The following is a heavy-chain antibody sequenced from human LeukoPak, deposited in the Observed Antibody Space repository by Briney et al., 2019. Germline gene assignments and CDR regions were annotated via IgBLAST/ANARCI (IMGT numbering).Heavy chain of an antibody. V-gene: IGHV1-8*02. D-gene: IGHD6-19*01. CDR2: MNPNSGNT. Sequence: ASVKVSCKASGGTFSSYAISWVRQAPEQGLEWMEWMNPNSGNTGYAQKFQGRVTMTRNTSISTAYMELSSLRSEDTAVYYCARLLHGYSSGWYAAFDIWGQGTMVTVSS. CDR3: ARLLHGYSSGWYAAFDI. J-gene: IGHJ3*02. CDR1: GGTFSSYA.